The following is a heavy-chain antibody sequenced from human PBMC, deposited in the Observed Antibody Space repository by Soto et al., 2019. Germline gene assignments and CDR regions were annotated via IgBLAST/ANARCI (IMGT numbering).Heavy chain of an antibody. CDR3: ARDIVLVPAARGEDWFDP. J-gene: IGHJ5*02. CDR2: ISYDGSNK. V-gene: IGHV3-30-3*01. Sequence: PGGSLRLSCAASGFTFSSYAMRWVRQAPGKGLEWVAVISYDGSNKYYADSVKGRFTISRDNSKNTLYLQMNSLRAEDTAVYYCARDIVLVPAARGEDWFDPWGQGTLVTVSS. D-gene: IGHD2-2*01. CDR1: GFTFSSYA.